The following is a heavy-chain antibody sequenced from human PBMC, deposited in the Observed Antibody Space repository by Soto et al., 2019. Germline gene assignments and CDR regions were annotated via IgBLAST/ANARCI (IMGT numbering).Heavy chain of an antibody. J-gene: IGHJ6*02. V-gene: IGHV1-18*01. Sequence: ASVKVSCKASGYTFSSYGISLVRQAPGQGLEWMGWISAYNGNTNYAQKLQGRVTMTTDTSTSTAYMELRSLRSDDTAVYYCARDRGSSWLYYYYGMDVWGQGTTVTVSS. D-gene: IGHD6-13*01. CDR2: ISAYNGNT. CDR1: GYTFSSYG. CDR3: ARDRGSSWLYYYYGMDV.